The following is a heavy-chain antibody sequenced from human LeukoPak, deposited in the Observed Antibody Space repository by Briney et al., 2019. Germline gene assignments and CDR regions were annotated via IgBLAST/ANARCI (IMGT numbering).Heavy chain of an antibody. D-gene: IGHD2-2*01. Sequence: PGGSLRLSCAASGFTFSSYAMSWVRQAPGKGLEWVSAISGSGGSTYYADSVKGRFTISRDNSKNTLYLQMNSLRAEDTAVYYCASDRGGYCSSASCYVTYWGQGTLVSVSS. CDR1: GFTFSSYA. J-gene: IGHJ4*02. V-gene: IGHV3-23*01. CDR3: ASDRGGYCSSASCYVTY. CDR2: ISGSGGST.